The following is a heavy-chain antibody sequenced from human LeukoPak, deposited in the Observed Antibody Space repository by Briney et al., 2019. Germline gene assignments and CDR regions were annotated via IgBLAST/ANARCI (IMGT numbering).Heavy chain of an antibody. V-gene: IGHV4-59*01. CDR2: IYYSRST. J-gene: IGHJ4*02. Sequence: PSETLSLTCTVSGGSISSYYWSWIRQPPGKGLEWIGYIYYSRSTNYNPSLKSRVTISVDTSKNQFSLKLSSVTAADTAVYYCAREETPYYFDYWGQGTLVTVSS. CDR1: GGSISSYY. CDR3: AREETPYYFDY.